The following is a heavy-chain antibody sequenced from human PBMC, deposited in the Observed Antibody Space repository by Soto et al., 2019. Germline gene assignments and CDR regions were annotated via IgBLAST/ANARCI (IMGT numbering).Heavy chain of an antibody. D-gene: IGHD6-6*01. V-gene: IGHV4-39*01. J-gene: IGHJ4*02. CDR2: IYYSRST. CDR3: ARRTRIAARPDRPNPPCDS. CDR1: GGSISSSSYY. Sequence: QLQLQESGPGLVKPSETLSLTCTVSGGSISSSSYYWGWIRQPPGKGPEWIGSIYYSRSTYYNPSLNRRVSISVDRSKNQFSLKLRSVTAADTAVYYCARRTRIAARPDRPNPPCDSWGQGTLVTVSS.